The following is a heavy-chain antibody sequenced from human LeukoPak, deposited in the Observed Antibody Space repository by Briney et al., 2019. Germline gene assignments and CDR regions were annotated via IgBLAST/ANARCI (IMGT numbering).Heavy chain of an antibody. CDR1: GYTFTGYY. CDR3: ARARYSGSYNWFDP. V-gene: IGHV1-2*02. J-gene: IGHJ5*02. CDR2: INPNSGGT. D-gene: IGHD1-26*01. Sequence: ASVKVSCKASGYTFTGYYMHWVRQAPGQGLEWMGWINPNSGGTNYAQKFQGRVTMTRDTSISTAYMELSRLRSDDTAVYYCARARYSGSYNWFDPWGQGTLVTVSS.